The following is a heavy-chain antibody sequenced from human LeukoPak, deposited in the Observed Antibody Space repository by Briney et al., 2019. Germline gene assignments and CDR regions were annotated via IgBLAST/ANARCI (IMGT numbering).Heavy chain of an antibody. V-gene: IGHV4-34*01. D-gene: IGHD2-2*01. J-gene: IGHJ6*03. CDR1: GGSFSGYY. CDR3: ARLKCLSSNVRPCRYYYYMDV. Sequence: SETLSLTCAVYGGSFSGYYWSWIRQPPGKGLEWIGEINHSGSTNYNPSLKSRVTISVDTSKNQSSLKLSSVTAADTAVYYCARLKCLSSNVRPCRYYYYMDVWGKGTTVTVSS. CDR2: INHSGST.